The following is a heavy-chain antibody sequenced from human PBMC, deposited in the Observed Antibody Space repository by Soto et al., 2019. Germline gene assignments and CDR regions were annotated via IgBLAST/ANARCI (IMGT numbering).Heavy chain of an antibody. CDR1: GFTFSSYA. D-gene: IGHD6-13*01. V-gene: IGHV3-30-3*01. J-gene: IGHJ4*02. CDR3: ARDLFGGQQLVHLPDY. CDR2: ISYDGSNK. Sequence: GGSLRLSCAASGFTFSSYAMHWVRQAPGKGLEWVAVISYDGSNKYYADSVKGRFTISRDNSKNTLYLQMNSLRAEDTAVYYCARDLFGGQQLVHLPDYWGQGTLVTVSS.